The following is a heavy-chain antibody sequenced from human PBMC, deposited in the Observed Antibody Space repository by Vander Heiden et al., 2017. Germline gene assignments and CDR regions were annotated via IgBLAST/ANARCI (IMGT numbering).Heavy chain of an antibody. CDR1: GGTFSSYA. D-gene: IGHD2-2*01. J-gene: IGHJ4*02. CDR2: INPICGTA. CDR3: ASEGTSCYFNH. V-gene: IGHV1-69*01. Sequence: QVQLVQPGAEVKKPGSSVTVSCKASGGTFSSYAISWVRQAPGQGFEWMGGINPICGTADYAQKFQGRVTIAEDETTSTAYMELRSMRSEDTAVYYGASEGTSCYFNHWGQGTLVTVSS.